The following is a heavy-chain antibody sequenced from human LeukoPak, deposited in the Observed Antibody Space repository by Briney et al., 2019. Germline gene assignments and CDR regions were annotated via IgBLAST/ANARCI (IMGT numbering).Heavy chain of an antibody. CDR3: ATSTGSLGIAGDY. CDR1: GFTFSSYA. D-gene: IGHD6-13*01. J-gene: IGHJ4*02. Sequence: GGSLRLSCAASGFTFSSYAMSWVRQALGKGLEWVSAISGSGGSTYYADSVKGRFTISRDNSKNTLYLQMNSLRAEDTAVYYCATSTGSLGIAGDYWGQGTLVTVSS. V-gene: IGHV3-23*01. CDR2: ISGSGGST.